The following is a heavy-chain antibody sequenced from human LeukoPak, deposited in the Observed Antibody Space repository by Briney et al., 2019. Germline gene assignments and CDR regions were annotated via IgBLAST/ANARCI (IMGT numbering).Heavy chain of an antibody. V-gene: IGHV3-48*02. CDR1: GFTFSTYN. Sequence: GGSLRLSCAASGFTFSTYNMNWVRQAPGKGLEWLSYISSGSSTIYYADSVEGRFTISRDDAKNSLYLQMNSLRDEDTAVYYCARGETARVDYWGQGILVAVSS. D-gene: IGHD3-16*01. J-gene: IGHJ4*02. CDR3: ARGETARVDY. CDR2: ISSGSSTI.